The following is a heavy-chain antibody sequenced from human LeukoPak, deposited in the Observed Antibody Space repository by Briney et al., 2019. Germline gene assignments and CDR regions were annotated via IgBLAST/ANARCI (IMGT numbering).Heavy chain of an antibody. Sequence: GGSLRLSCAASGFTFSSYWMQWVRQAPGKGLEWVSAISGSGGSTYYADSVKGRFTISRDNSKNTLYLQMNSLRAEDTAVYYCARGRGYSYGFAYWGQGTLVTVSS. J-gene: IGHJ4*02. V-gene: IGHV3-23*01. CDR3: ARGRGYSYGFAY. CDR1: GFTFSSYW. D-gene: IGHD5-18*01. CDR2: ISGSGGST.